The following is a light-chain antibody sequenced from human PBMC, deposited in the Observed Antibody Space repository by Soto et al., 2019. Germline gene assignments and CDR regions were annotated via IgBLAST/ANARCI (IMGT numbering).Light chain of an antibody. CDR2: DAS. CDR1: QSISSW. CDR3: QQYNSYSPA. Sequence: DIQMTQSPSTLSASLGDRVTITCRASQSISSWLAWYQQKPGKAPKLLIYDASSLESGVPSRFSGSGSGTEFTLTISSLQPDDFATYYCQQYNSYSPAFGQGTKVDIK. J-gene: IGKJ1*01. V-gene: IGKV1-5*01.